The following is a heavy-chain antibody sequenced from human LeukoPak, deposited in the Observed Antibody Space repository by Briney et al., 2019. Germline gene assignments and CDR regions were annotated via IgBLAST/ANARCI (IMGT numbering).Heavy chain of an antibody. D-gene: IGHD1-26*01. J-gene: IGHJ4*02. CDR2: ISGSGIST. CDR1: GFTVSSNY. V-gene: IGHV3-23*01. Sequence: GGSLRLSCAASGFTVSSNYMSGVRQAPGKGLEWVSDISGSGISTYYADSVKGRFTISRDNSKNTLYLQMNSLRAEDTAVYYCAKDQWSFSYFDYWGQGTLVTVSS. CDR3: AKDQWSFSYFDY.